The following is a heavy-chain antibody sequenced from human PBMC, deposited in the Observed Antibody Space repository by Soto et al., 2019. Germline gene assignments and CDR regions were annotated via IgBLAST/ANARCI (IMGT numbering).Heavy chain of an antibody. V-gene: IGHV3-48*02. CDR1: GFTFSSYS. CDR2: ISSSSSTI. Sequence: GGSLRLSCAASGFTFSSYSMNWVRQAPGKGLEWVSYISSSSSTIYYADSVKGRFTISRDNAKNSLYLQMNSLRDEDTAVYYCASAYYDSSGYYYDLGEGAFDIWGQGTMVTVSS. D-gene: IGHD3-22*01. CDR3: ASAYYDSSGYYYDLGEGAFDI. J-gene: IGHJ3*02.